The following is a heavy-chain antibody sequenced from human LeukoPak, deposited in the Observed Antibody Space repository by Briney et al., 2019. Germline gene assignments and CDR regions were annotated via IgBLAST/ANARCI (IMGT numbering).Heavy chain of an antibody. CDR3: AKAALGIAVAGTLDY. Sequence: GGSLRLSCAASGFTFSSYAMSWVRQAPGKGLEWVADIKQDGSEKYYVDSVKGRFTISRDNAKNSLYLQMNSLRAEDTAVYYCAKAALGIAVAGTLDYWGQGTLVTVSS. CDR1: GFTFSSYA. V-gene: IGHV3-7*01. D-gene: IGHD6-19*01. J-gene: IGHJ4*02. CDR2: IKQDGSEK.